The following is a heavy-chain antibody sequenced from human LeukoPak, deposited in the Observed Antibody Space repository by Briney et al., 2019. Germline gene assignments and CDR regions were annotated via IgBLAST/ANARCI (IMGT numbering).Heavy chain of an antibody. CDR1: GFTFSSYA. Sequence: GGSLRLSCAASGFTFSSYAMHWVRQAPGKGLEWVAVISYDGSNKYYADSVKGRFTISRDNSKNTLYLQMNSLRAEDTAVYYCASDQHDYGVNWGQGTLVTVSS. CDR2: ISYDGSNK. D-gene: IGHD4-17*01. J-gene: IGHJ4*02. CDR3: ASDQHDYGVN. V-gene: IGHV3-30-3*01.